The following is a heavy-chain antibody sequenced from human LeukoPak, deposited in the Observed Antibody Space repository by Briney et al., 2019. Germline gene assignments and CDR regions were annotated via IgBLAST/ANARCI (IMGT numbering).Heavy chain of an antibody. V-gene: IGHV1-69*01. CDR3: ACRTGEFDY. D-gene: IGHD3/OR15-3a*01. CDR1: GGTFSSYA. Sequence: SVKVSCKASGGTFSSYAISWVRQAPGQGLEWMGGIIPIFGTANYAQKFHGRVTITANESTSTAYMELISLRSEDTAVYYCACRTGEFDYWGQGTLVTVSS. CDR2: IIPIFGTA. J-gene: IGHJ4*02.